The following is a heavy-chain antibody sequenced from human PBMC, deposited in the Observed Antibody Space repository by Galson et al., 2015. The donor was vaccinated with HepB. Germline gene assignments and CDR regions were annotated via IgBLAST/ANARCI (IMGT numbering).Heavy chain of an antibody. V-gene: IGHV5-10-1*01. D-gene: IGHD3-22*01. CDR1: GYNFTSYW. J-gene: IGHJ4*02. Sequence: QSGAEVKKPGESLRISCKGSGYNFTSYWITWVRQMPGTGLERMGRIDPSDSYTNYSPSFQGHVTISADKSISTAYPQWSSLKASDTAMYYCARYSSGYRPFDYWGQGTLVTVSS. CDR3: ARYSSGYRPFDY. CDR2: IDPSDSYT.